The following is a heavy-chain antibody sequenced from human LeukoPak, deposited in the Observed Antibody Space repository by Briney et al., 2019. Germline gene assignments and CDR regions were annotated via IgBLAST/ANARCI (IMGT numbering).Heavy chain of an antibody. CDR1: GFTFSSYW. Sequence: PGVSLRLSCAASGFTFSSYWMTWVRQSPGKGLQRVANIRQDGNEQYYMDSVKGRFTISRDNAKNSLFLQMNSLRAEDTAVYYCARAPYSGGWYLMYWGQGTLVTVSS. J-gene: IGHJ4*02. CDR3: ARAPYSGGWYLMY. CDR2: IRQDGNEQ. D-gene: IGHD6-19*01. V-gene: IGHV3-7*01.